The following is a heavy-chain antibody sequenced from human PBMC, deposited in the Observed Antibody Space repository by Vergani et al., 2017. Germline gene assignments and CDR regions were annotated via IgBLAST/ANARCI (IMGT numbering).Heavy chain of an antibody. Sequence: QVQLVQSGAEVKKPGSSVKVSCKASVGTSSSYAISWVRQAPGQGLEWMGGIIPIFGTANYAQKFQGRVTITADESTRTAYMELSSLRSEDTAVYYCASQPTYGSSTSCYVDYWGEGTLVIVSA. V-gene: IGHV1-69*01. CDR3: ASQPTYGSSTSCYVDY. CDR1: VGTSSSYA. CDR2: IIPIFGTA. D-gene: IGHD2-2*01. J-gene: IGHJ4*02.